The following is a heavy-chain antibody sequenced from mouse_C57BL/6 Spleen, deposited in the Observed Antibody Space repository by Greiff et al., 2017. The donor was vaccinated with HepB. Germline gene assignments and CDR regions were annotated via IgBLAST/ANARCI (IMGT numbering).Heavy chain of an antibody. V-gene: IGHV14-2*01. D-gene: IGHD1-1*01. CDR1: GFNIKDYY. CDR3: ARSGYYGSNPYYAMDY. J-gene: IGHJ4*01. Sequence: EVQLQQSGAELVKPGASVKLSCTASGFNIKDYYLHWVKQRTEQGLEWIGRIDPEDGETKYDPKFQGKATITADTSSNTAYLQLSSLTSEDTAVYYCARSGYYGSNPYYAMDYWGQGTSVTVSS. CDR2: IDPEDGET.